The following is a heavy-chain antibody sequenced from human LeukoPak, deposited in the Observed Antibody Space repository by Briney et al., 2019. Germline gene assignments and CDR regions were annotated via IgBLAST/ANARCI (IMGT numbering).Heavy chain of an antibody. CDR1: GFTFSSYA. CDR3: AKDRNYGDYVFDD. CDR2: INRSGGT. Sequence: RSGGSLRLSCAASGFTFSSYAMNWVRQTPGKGLEWVSIINRSGGTSYADSVKGRFTISRDNSKSTLYLQMNSLRAEDTAVYYCAKDRNYGDYVFDDWGQGTVVTVS. D-gene: IGHD4-17*01. J-gene: IGHJ4*02. V-gene: IGHV3-23*01.